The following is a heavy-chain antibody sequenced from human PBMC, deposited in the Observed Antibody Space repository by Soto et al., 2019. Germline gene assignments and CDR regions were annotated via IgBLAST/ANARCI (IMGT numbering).Heavy chain of an antibody. CDR2: ISSSSSYI. V-gene: IGHV3-21*01. CDR1: GFTFSSYS. Sequence: EVQLVESGGGLVKPGGSLRLSCAASGFTFSSYSMNWVRQAPGKGLEWVSSISSSSSYIYYADSVKGRFTISRDNAKNSLYLQMNSLRAEDTAVYYCARDNRRDYYYYYMDVWGKETTVTVSS. J-gene: IGHJ6*03. CDR3: ARDNRRDYYYYYMDV.